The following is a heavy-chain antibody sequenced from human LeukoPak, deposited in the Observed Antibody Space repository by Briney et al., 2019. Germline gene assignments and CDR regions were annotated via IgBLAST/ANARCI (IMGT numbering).Heavy chain of an antibody. Sequence: GGSLRLSCAASGFTFSSHAMSWVHQAPGKGLEWISLIRGSSDVIEYADSVRGRFTISRDNSKNTVSLQMNNLRAEDTAVYYCAKGQSASSTFDSWGQGTLVTVSS. CDR1: GFTFSSHA. CDR2: IRGSSDVI. J-gene: IGHJ4*02. CDR3: AKGQSASSTFDS. V-gene: IGHV3-23*01.